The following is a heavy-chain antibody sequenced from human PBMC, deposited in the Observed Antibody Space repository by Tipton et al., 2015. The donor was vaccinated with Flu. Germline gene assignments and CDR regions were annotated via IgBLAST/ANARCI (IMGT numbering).Heavy chain of an antibody. V-gene: IGHV3-33*01. CDR2: IWYDGSNI. D-gene: IGHD3-16*01. CDR1: GFDFSVYG. J-gene: IGHJ6*01. CDR3: ARDEGVVNYYFGMDA. Sequence: SLRLSCKVSGFDFSVYGMHWVRQAPGKGLEWVAVIWYDGSNIHYADSVKGRFTISRDNSKNTLYLQMNGLRAEDTAVYYCARDEGVVNYYFGMDAWGQRTTVTVSS.